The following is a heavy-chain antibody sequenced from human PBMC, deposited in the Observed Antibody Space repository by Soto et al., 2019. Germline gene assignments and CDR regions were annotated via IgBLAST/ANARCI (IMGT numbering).Heavy chain of an antibody. Sequence: QVQLVQSGAEVKKPGSSVKVSCKASGGTFSSYAISWVRQAPGQGLEWMGGIIPIFGTANYAQKFQGSVTITADESTSTAYMELSSLRSEDTPVYYCASRPYYYGSGTAATGYGMDVWGQGTTVNVSS. D-gene: IGHD3-10*01. CDR1: GGTFSSYA. CDR3: ASRPYYYGSGTAATGYGMDV. CDR2: IIPIFGTA. V-gene: IGHV1-69*01. J-gene: IGHJ6*02.